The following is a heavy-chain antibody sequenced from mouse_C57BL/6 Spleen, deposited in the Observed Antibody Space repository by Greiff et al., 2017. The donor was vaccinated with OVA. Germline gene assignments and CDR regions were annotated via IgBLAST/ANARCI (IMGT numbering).Heavy chain of an antibody. V-gene: IGHV1-26*01. D-gene: IGHD2-12*01. CDR3: AREDDGFAY. J-gene: IGHJ3*01. CDR2: INPNNGGT. Sequence: VQLQQSGPELVKPGASVKISCKASGYTFTDYYMNWVKQSHGKSLEWIGDINPNNGGTSYNQKFKGKATLTVDKSSSTSYMELRSLTSEDSAVYYCAREDDGFAYWGQGTLVTVSA. CDR1: GYTFTDYY.